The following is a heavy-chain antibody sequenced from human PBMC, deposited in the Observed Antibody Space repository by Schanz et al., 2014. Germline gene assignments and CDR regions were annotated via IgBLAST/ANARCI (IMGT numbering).Heavy chain of an antibody. Sequence: QVQLVESGGGVVQPGRSLRLSCATSGFTFSSYGMHWVRQAPGKGLEWVAVIWVDGNNKYYADSVKGRFNISRNNSKNTLNLQMISLRAEDTAVYYCAKYPQKDYDSKPHALDIWGQGTMVTVSS. D-gene: IGHD3-22*01. V-gene: IGHV3-33*06. CDR1: GFTFSSYG. CDR2: IWVDGNNK. CDR3: AKYPQKDYDSKPHALDI. J-gene: IGHJ3*02.